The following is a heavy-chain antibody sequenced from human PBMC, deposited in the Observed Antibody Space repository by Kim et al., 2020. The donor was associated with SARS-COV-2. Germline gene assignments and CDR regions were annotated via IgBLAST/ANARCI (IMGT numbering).Heavy chain of an antibody. CDR1: GYTFTSYY. J-gene: IGHJ4*02. Sequence: ASVKVSCKASGYTFTSYYMHWVRQAPGQGLEWMGIINPSGGSTSYAQKFQGRVTMTRDTSTSTVYMELSSLRSEDTAVYYCARPYYYDSSGYYYFDYWGQGTLVTVSS. D-gene: IGHD3-22*01. CDR3: ARPYYYDSSGYYYFDY. V-gene: IGHV1-46*01. CDR2: INPSGGST.